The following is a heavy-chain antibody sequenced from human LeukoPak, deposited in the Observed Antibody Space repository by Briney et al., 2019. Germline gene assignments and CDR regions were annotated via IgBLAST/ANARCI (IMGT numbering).Heavy chain of an antibody. CDR3: ARHVGYGQGGFDY. D-gene: IGHD5-12*01. Sequence: PSETLSLTCTVSGGSISSSSYYWGWIRQPPGKGLEWIGSIYYSGSTYYNPSLKSRVTISVDTSKNQFSLKLSSVAAGDTAVYYCARHVGYGQGGFDYWGQGTLVTVSS. CDR1: GGSISSSSYY. V-gene: IGHV4-39*01. CDR2: IYYSGST. J-gene: IGHJ4*02.